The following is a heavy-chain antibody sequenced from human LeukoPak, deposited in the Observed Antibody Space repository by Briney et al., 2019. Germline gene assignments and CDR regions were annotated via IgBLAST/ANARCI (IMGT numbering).Heavy chain of an antibody. J-gene: IGHJ5*02. CDR2: MNPKSGNT. V-gene: IGHV1-8*01. CDR1: GYTFTSYD. CDR3: ARAMDTAMGNWFDP. Sequence: ASVTVSFKASGYTFTSYDINWVRQAAGQGREWMGWMNPKSGNTGYAQKFQGRLTMTRNTSISTAYMELSSLRSEDTAVYYCARAMDTAMGNWFDPWGQGTLVTVSS. D-gene: IGHD5-18*01.